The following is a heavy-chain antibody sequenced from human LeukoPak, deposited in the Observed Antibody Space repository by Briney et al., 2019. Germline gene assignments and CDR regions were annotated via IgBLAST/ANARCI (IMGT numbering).Heavy chain of an antibody. CDR3: ARGGGELRLFDY. CDR1: GFTFSSYA. D-gene: IGHD1-26*01. V-gene: IGHV3-30-3*01. J-gene: IGHJ4*02. Sequence: GGSLRLSCAASGFTFSSYAMHWVRQAPGRGLEWVAVISYDGSNKYYADSVKGRFTISRDNSKNPLYLQMNSLRAEDTAVYYCARGGGELRLFDYWGQGTLVTVSS. CDR2: ISYDGSNK.